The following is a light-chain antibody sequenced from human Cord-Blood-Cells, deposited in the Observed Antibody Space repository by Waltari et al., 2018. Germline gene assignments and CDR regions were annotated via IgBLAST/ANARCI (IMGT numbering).Light chain of an antibody. CDR2: DAS. Sequence: DLQMTQSPSTLSASVGDRVTLTCRASKRISSWLAWYQQKPGKAPKLLIYDASSLESGVPSRCSGRGSGTGYTLTVSSLQPDDCATDYCQQYNSWYTFGQGTRLEIK. CDR1: KRISSW. V-gene: IGKV1-5*01. J-gene: IGKJ2*01. CDR3: QQYNSWYT.